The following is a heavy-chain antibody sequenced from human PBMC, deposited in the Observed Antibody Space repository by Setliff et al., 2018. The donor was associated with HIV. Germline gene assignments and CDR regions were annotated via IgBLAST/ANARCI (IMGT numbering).Heavy chain of an antibody. D-gene: IGHD2-15*01. CDR2: IYTSGAT. CDR3: ARAKGYDYYMDV. Sequence: ASETLSLTCEVSGGSISSSNWWSWIRQPAGKAVEWMGHIYTSGATKYNPSLKSRVTISRDTSKNQFSLKLTSVTAADTAVFFCARAKGYDYYMDVWGTGTTVTVSS. J-gene: IGHJ6*03. V-gene: IGHV4-61*09. CDR1: GGSISSSNW.